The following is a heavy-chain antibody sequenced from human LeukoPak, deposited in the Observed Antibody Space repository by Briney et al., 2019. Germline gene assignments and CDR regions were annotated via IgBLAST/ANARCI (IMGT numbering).Heavy chain of an antibody. V-gene: IGHV3-23*01. CDR2: ISASGDGT. CDR3: ARASVDTAMVNYMDV. J-gene: IGHJ6*03. CDR1: GFSFSTYD. D-gene: IGHD5-18*01. Sequence: GGSLRLSCAASGFSFSTYDITWVRQAPGKGLEWVSTISASGDGTYYADSVKGRFTISRDNAKNSLYLQMNSLRAEDTAVYYCARASVDTAMVNYMDVWGKGTTVTISS.